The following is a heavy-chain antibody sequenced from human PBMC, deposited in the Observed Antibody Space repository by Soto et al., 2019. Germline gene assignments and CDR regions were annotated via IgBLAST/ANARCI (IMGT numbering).Heavy chain of an antibody. V-gene: IGHV1-69*02. CDR1: GGTFSSYT. CDR3: ARGPYYDILTGYFPPNWYFDL. D-gene: IGHD3-9*01. J-gene: IGHJ2*01. Sequence: QVQLVQSGAEVKKPGSSVKVSCKASGGTFSSYTISWVRQAPGQGLEWMGRIIPILGIANYAQKFQGRVTITADKSTITAYMELSSLRSEDTAVYYCARGPYYDILTGYFPPNWYFDLWGRGTLVTVSS. CDR2: IIPILGIA.